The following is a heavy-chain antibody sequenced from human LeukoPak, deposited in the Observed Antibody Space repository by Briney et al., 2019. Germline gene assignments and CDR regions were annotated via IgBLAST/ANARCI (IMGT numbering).Heavy chain of an antibody. D-gene: IGHD5-12*01. J-gene: IGHJ4*02. V-gene: IGHV3-74*01. CDR1: GFTFSSYW. CDR2: INSDGSST. CDR3: ARGNSGYDLDLRFDY. Sequence: GGSLRLSCAASGFTFSSYWMHWVRQAPGKGLVRVSRINSDGSSTSYADSVKGRFTISRDNAKNTLYLQMNSLRAEDTAVYYCARGNSGYDLDLRFDYWGQGTLVTVSS.